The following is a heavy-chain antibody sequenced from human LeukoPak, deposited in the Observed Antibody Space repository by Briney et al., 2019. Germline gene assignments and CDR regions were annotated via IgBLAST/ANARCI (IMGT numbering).Heavy chain of an antibody. CDR2: IYTSGSP. CDR3: ARHSTVVGMGWFDP. J-gene: IGHJ5*02. Sequence: PSETLSLTCGVSGGSFSGYDWSWIRQPAGKGLEWIGRIYTSGSPNYNPSLKSRVTMSVDTSKNQFSLKLSSVTAADTAVYYCARHSTVVGMGWFDPWGQGTLVTVSS. CDR1: GGSFSGYD. D-gene: IGHD2-21*01. V-gene: IGHV4-4*07.